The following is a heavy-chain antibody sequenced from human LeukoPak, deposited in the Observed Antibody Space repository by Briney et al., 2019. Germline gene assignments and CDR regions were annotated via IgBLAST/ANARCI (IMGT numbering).Heavy chain of an antibody. CDR3: ARHGSIVVVTAILGLDY. J-gene: IGHJ4*02. V-gene: IGHV4-39*01. Sequence: PSETLSLTCTVSGGSISSSSYYWGWLRQPPGTGLEWIGSIYYSGSTYYNPSLKSRVTISVDTSKNQFSLKLSSVTAADTAVYYCARHGSIVVVTAILGLDYWGQGTLVTVSS. D-gene: IGHD2-21*02. CDR1: GGSISSSSYY. CDR2: IYYSGST.